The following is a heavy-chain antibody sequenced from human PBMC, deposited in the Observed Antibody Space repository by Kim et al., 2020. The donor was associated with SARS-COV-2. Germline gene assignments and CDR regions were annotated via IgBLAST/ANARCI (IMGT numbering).Heavy chain of an antibody. J-gene: IGHJ4*02. CDR2: ISGSGGST. CDR3: AKPAPKKGGIVVVVAATRTRYFDY. CDR1: GFTFSSYA. D-gene: IGHD2-15*01. Sequence: GGSLRLSCAASGFTFSSYAMSWVRQAPGKGLEWVSAISGSGGSTYYADSVKGRFTISRDNSKNTLYLQMNSLRAEDTAVYYCAKPAPKKGGIVVVVAATRTRYFDYWGQGTLVTVSS. V-gene: IGHV3-23*01.